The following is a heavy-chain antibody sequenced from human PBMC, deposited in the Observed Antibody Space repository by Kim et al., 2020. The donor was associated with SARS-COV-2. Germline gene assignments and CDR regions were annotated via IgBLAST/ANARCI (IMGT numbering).Heavy chain of an antibody. CDR2: IDWKSGRI. Sequence: GGSLRLSCGASLSMFDGYAVHWVRQAPGKGLEGVSGIDWKSGRIDYADSVKGRFTTSRDNAQNFVYLQMNSLRPDDTAFYYCTKDVQPGGAKYWGRGTLVTVSS. CDR3: TKDVQPGGAKY. J-gene: IGHJ1*01. V-gene: IGHV3-9*01. D-gene: IGHD3-10*01. CDR1: LSMFDGYA.